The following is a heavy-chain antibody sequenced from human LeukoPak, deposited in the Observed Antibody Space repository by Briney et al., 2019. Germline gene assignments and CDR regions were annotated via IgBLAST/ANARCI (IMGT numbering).Heavy chain of an antibody. V-gene: IGHV4-39*07. D-gene: IGHD3-16*02. CDR1: GGSISSSSYY. J-gene: IGHJ4*02. CDR3: ARAWVMWELSHFDY. CDR2: IYYSGST. Sequence: PSETLSLTCTVSGGSISSSSYYWGWIRQPPGKGLEWIGSIYYSGSTYYNPSLKSRVTISVDTSKNQFSLKLSSVTAADTAVYYCARAWVMWELSHFDYWGQGTLVTVSS.